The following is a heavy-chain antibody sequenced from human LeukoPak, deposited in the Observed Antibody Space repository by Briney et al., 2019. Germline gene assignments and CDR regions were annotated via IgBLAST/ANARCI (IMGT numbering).Heavy chain of an antibody. D-gene: IGHD6-19*01. Sequence: ASVKVSCKASGYTFTSYDINWVRQATGQGLEWMGWMNPNSGNTGYAQKFQGRVTMTRNTSISTAYMELNSLRSEDTAVYYCARRSGWYRKGVRGRWFDPWGQGTLVTISS. J-gene: IGHJ5*02. V-gene: IGHV1-8*01. CDR3: ARRSGWYRKGVRGRWFDP. CDR1: GYTFTSYD. CDR2: MNPNSGNT.